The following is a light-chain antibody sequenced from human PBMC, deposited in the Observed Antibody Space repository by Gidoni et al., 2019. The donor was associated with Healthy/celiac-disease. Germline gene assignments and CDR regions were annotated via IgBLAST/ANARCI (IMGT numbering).Light chain of an antibody. CDR2: GNS. J-gene: IGLJ1*01. V-gene: IGLV1-40*01. CDR3: QSYDSSLSV. Sequence: QSVLTQPPAVSGAPGQRVTISCTGSSSNIGAGYDVHWYQQLPGTAPKLLISGNSNRPSGVPDRFSGSKSGTSASLAITGLQAEDEADYYCQSYDSSLSVFGTGTKVTGL. CDR1: SSNIGAGYD.